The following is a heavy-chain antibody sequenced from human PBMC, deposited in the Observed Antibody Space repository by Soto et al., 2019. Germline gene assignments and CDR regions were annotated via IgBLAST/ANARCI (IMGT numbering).Heavy chain of an antibody. V-gene: IGHV3-23*01. D-gene: IGHD6-13*01. CDR3: ARSSNSIAAAGTGFDY. CDR2: ISGSGGST. J-gene: IGHJ4*02. CDR1: GFTFSSYA. Sequence: GGSLRLSCAASGFTFSSYAMSWVRQAPGKGLEWVSAISGSGGSTYYADSVKGRFTISRDNSKNTLYLQMNSLRAEDTAVYYCARSSNSIAAAGTGFDYWGQGTLVTVSS.